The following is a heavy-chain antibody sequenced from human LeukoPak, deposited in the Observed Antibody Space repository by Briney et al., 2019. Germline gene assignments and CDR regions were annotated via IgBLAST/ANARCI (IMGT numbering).Heavy chain of an antibody. J-gene: IGHJ4*02. CDR1: NGSISSYY. V-gene: IGHV4-59*08. CDR3: ARLGGSGSPFDY. Sequence: SETLSLTCTVSNGSISSYYWSWIRRPPGEGLESIGYIYYSGSTNYNPSLKSRVTISINRSKNQFSLKLTSVNAADTAVYYCARLGGSGSPFDYWGQGNLVTVSS. CDR2: IYYSGST. D-gene: IGHD1-26*01.